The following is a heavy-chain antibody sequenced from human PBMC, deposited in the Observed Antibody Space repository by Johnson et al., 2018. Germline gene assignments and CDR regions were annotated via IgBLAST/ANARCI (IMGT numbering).Heavy chain of an antibody. V-gene: IGHV3-9*01. Sequence: VQLVQSGGGLAQPGRSLRLSCAASGFTFDDNAMHWVRQGPGKGLEWVSGISWNSGSIGYADSVKGRFTISRDNAKNSLDLQINSLAAEDTAVYYCATSGDAFSIWGQGTMVTGSS. CDR2: ISWNSGSI. J-gene: IGHJ3*02. D-gene: IGHD3-3*01. CDR3: ATSGDAFSI. CDR1: GFTFDDNA.